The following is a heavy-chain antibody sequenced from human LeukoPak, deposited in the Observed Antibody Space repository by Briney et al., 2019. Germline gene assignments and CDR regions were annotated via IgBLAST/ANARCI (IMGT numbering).Heavy chain of an antibody. CDR2: IRPDGTEK. V-gene: IGHV3-7*03. CDR1: GFTFSSYW. D-gene: IGHD5-12*01. Sequence: GGSLRLSCAVSGFTFSSYWMNWFRQAPGKGPEWVANIRPDGTEKFYVDSVKGRFTISRDNAKNSLYLQMNSLRAEDTALYYCAKASGYDLQQWSAGYWGQGTLVTVSS. CDR3: AKASGYDLQQWSAGY. J-gene: IGHJ4*02.